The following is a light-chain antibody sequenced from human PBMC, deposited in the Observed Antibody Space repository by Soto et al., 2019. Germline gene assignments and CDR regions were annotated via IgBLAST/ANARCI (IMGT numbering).Light chain of an antibody. CDR3: QLLKSNLIT. Sequence: DIQMTQSPSSVSVSLGYTVTIPCRASQPVTNYLSWYQQKQAKAPKXLXYAASTLQSGVPTRFRGNGSGKEFTLTISCLQPEDVEPYYCQLLKSNLITFGQGTRLDIK. CDR1: QPVTNY. V-gene: IGKV1-17*01. J-gene: IGKJ5*01. CDR2: AAS.